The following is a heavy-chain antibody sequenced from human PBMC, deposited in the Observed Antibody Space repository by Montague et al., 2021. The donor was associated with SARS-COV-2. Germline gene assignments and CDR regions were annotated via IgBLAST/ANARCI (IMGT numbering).Heavy chain of an antibody. CDR1: GGSFSGYC. Sequence: SETLSLTCAVYGGSFSGYCWSWIRQPPGKGLEWIGEINHSGSTNYNPSLKSRVTISVDTSKNQFSLKLSSVTAADTAVYYCARGRGCSGGSCYSEWDPYYYYGMDVWGQGTTVTVSS. J-gene: IGHJ6*02. V-gene: IGHV4-34*01. D-gene: IGHD2-15*01. CDR3: ARGRGCSGGSCYSEWDPYYYYGMDV. CDR2: INHSGST.